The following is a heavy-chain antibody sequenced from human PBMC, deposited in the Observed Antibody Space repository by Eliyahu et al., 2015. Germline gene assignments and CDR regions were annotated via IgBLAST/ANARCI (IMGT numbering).Heavy chain of an antibody. D-gene: IGHD5-24*01. CDR2: XSGSGARR. CDR3: AKERDGYNYLSGGY. CDR1: EFTXSSYA. J-gene: IGHJ4*02. Sequence: EVQLLXSGGGLVQPGGSLRLSXSASEFTXSSYAMRWVRQAPGXGLXWAXGXSGSGARRDYXDSVKGRFTISRDNSKKTLYLQMNSLRAEDTAVYYCAKERDGYNYLSGGYWGQGTLVTVSS. V-gene: IGHV3-23*01.